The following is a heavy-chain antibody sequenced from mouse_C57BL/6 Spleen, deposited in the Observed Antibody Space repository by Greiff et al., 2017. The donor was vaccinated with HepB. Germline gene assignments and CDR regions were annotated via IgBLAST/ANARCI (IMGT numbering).Heavy chain of an antibody. J-gene: IGHJ4*01. D-gene: IGHD2-4*01. Sequence: VQLKESGGDLVKPGGSLKLSCAASGFTFSSYGMSWVRQTPDKRLEWVATISSGGSYTYYPDSVKGRFTISRDNAKNTLYLQMSSLKSEDTAMYYCASVYYDYDSPYAMDYWGQGTSVTVSS. V-gene: IGHV5-6*01. CDR1: GFTFSSYG. CDR3: ASVYYDYDSPYAMDY. CDR2: ISSGGSYT.